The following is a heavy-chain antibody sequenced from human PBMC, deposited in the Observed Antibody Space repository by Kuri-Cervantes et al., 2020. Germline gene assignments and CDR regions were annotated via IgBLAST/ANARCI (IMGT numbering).Heavy chain of an antibody. J-gene: IGHJ5*02. CDR1: GYTFTGYY. CDR3: AREAGYSSSSTEFDP. D-gene: IGHD6-6*01. V-gene: IGHV1-2*02. CDR2: INPNSGGT. Sequence: ASVKVSCKASGYTFTGYYMHWVRQAPGQGPEWMGWINPNSGGTNYAQKFQGRVTMTRDTSISTAYMELSRLRSDDTAVYYCAREAGYSSSSTEFDPWGQGTLVTVSS.